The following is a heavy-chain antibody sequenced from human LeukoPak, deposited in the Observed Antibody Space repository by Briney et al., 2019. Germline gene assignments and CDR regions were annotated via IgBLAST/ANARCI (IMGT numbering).Heavy chain of an antibody. J-gene: IGHJ5*02. V-gene: IGHV4-59*12. CDR3: VREFRNWFDP. CDR1: GGSISSYY. Sequence: SETLSLTCTVSGGSISSYYWSWIRQPPGKGLEWIGYIYYSGSTNYNVSLKSRLTMSLDKSKNHFSLKLSSVTAADTAVYYCVREFRNWFDPWGQGTLVTVSS. CDR2: IYYSGST.